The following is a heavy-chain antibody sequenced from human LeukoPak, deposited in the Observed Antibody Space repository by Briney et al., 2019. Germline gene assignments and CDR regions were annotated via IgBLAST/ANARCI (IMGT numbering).Heavy chain of an antibody. V-gene: IGHV1-18*01. D-gene: IGHD3-16*01. CDR1: GYTFTSYA. Sequence: ASVKVSCKASGYTFTSYAISWVRQAPGQGLEWMGWISTYNGNTNYAHKLQGRVTMTTDTSTSTAYMELSSLRSDDTAVYYCARDWGSNWFDPWGQGTLVTVSS. CDR2: ISTYNGNT. J-gene: IGHJ5*02. CDR3: ARDWGSNWFDP.